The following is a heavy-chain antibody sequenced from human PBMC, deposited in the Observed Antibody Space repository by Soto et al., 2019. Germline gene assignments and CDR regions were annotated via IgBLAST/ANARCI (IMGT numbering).Heavy chain of an antibody. CDR3: ARDGLAAAGFYGMDV. V-gene: IGHV3-23*01. D-gene: IGHD6-13*01. Sequence: GGSVRLSCAASGFTFSSYAMSWVRQAPGKGLEWVSTISGSDSSTYYADSVKGRFTISRDNSKNTLYLQMNSLRAEDTAVYYCARDGLAAAGFYGMDVWGQGTSVTVSS. J-gene: IGHJ6*02. CDR1: GFTFSSYA. CDR2: ISGSDSST.